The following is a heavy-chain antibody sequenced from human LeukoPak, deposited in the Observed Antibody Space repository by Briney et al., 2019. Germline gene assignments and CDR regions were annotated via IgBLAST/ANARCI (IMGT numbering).Heavy chain of an antibody. V-gene: IGHV3-66*01. Sequence: GGSLRLSCAASGFTVSSNYMSWVRQAPGKGLEWVSVIYSGGSTYYADSVKGRFTISRDNSKNTLYLQMNSLRAEDTAVYYCAKELVTLVLGHYYYYMDVWGKGTTVTVSS. D-gene: IGHD6-13*01. CDR2: IYSGGST. CDR3: AKELVTLVLGHYYYYMDV. J-gene: IGHJ6*03. CDR1: GFTVSSNY.